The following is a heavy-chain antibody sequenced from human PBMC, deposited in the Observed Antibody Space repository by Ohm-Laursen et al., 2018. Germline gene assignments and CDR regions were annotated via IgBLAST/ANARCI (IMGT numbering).Heavy chain of an antibody. CDR1: GFTFSSYS. CDR3: ARVLYSSSWHTVDY. D-gene: IGHD6-13*01. V-gene: IGHV3-21*01. J-gene: IGHJ4*02. Sequence: SLRLSCAASGFTFSSYSMNWVRQAPGKGLEWVSSIISSSTYIYYADSVRGRFTISRDNAKNSLYLQMNSLGAEDTAVYYCARVLYSSSWHTVDYWGQGTLVTVSS. CDR2: IISSSTYI.